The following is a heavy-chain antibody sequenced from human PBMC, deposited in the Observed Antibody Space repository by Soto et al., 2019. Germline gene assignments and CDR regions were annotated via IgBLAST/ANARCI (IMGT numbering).Heavy chain of an antibody. V-gene: IGHV3-23*01. CDR1: GFTFSNYA. CDR2: ISGSGGST. CDR3: ANDQGSCWYEIDY. Sequence: EVQLLESGGGLVQPGGSLRLSCAASGFTFSNYAVTWVRQAPGKGLEWVSTISGSGGSTYYADSVKGRFTISRDNYKNTLYLQMNSLRAEDTAVYYCANDQGSCWYEIDYWGQGTLVTVSS. J-gene: IGHJ4*02. D-gene: IGHD6-13*01.